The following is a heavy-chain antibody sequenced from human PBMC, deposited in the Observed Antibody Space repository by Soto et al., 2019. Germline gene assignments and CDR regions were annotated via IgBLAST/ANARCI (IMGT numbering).Heavy chain of an antibody. D-gene: IGHD6-19*01. CDR3: ARTRAVWFDP. J-gene: IGHJ5*02. CDR1: GGSIRSSSYY. Sequence: PLETLSLTCTVSGGSIRSSSYYWGWIRQPPGKGLEWIGSIYYSGSTYYNPSLKSRVTISVDTSKNQFSLKLSSVTAADTAVYYCARTRAVWFDPWGQGTLVTVS. V-gene: IGHV4-39*01. CDR2: IYYSGST.